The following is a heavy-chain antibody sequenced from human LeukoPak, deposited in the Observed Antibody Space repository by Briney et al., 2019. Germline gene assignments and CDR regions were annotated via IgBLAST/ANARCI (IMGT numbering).Heavy chain of an antibody. Sequence: SETLSLTCTVSGGSISSYYWSWIRQPPGKGLEWIGYIYYSGSTNYNPSLKSRVTISVDTSKNQFSLKLSSVTAADTAVYYCARRVDTARVNYFDYWGQGTLVTVSS. CDR3: ARRVDTARVNYFDY. J-gene: IGHJ4*02. CDR1: GGSISSYY. CDR2: IYYSGST. D-gene: IGHD5-18*01. V-gene: IGHV4-59*08.